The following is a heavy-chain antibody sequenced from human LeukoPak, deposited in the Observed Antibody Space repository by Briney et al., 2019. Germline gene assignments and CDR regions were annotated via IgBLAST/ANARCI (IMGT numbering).Heavy chain of an antibody. CDR1: GGSFSGYY. V-gene: IGHV4-34*01. Sequence: PSETLSLTCAVYGGSFSGYYWSWIRQPPGKGLEWIGEINHSGSTNYNPSLKSRVTISVDTSKNQFSLKLSSVTAADTAVYYCARLDIVVVPATILGWFESWGQGTLVTVSS. CDR3: ARLDIVVVPATILGWFES. J-gene: IGHJ5*01. CDR2: INHSGST. D-gene: IGHD2-2*03.